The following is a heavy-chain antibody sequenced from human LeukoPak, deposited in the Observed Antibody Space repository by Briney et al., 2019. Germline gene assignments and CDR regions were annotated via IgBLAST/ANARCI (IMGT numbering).Heavy chain of an antibody. CDR3: ATVKRLEYHFDY. V-gene: IGHV3-30*02. D-gene: IGHD1-1*01. J-gene: IGHJ4*02. CDR2: IRYDGTNQ. CDR1: GFSFTLYD. Sequence: PGGSLRLSCAESGFSFTLYDMHWVRQAPGKGLEWVAFIRYDGTNQYYADSVRGRFTVSRDNSKNTLYLQMHSLRTEDTALYYCATVKRLEYHFDYWGQGTLVTVSS.